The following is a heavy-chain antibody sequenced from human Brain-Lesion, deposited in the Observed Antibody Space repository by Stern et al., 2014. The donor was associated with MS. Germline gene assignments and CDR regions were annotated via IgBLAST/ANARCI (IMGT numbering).Heavy chain of an antibody. V-gene: IGHV3-11*01. CDR3: VKNHYGLDY. D-gene: IGHD3-10*01. CDR2: ITGSGDIT. J-gene: IGHJ4*02. Sequence: VQLVESGGGLAKPGGSLSLPCAASGFRFSDYYMAWVRQAPGKGLEWVSYITGSGDITNYADSVKGRFTISRDNAKNSLHLQMNSLRAEDTAVYYCVKNHYGLDYWGQGALVTVSS. CDR1: GFRFSDYY.